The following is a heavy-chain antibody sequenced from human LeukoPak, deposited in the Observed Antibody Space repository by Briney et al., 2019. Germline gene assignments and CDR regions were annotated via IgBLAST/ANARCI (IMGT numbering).Heavy chain of an antibody. J-gene: IGHJ4*02. V-gene: IGHV1-18*04. D-gene: IGHD4-17*01. CDR2: LSAYNGNT. Sequence: ASVKVSCKASGYTFTSYGISGVRQAPGQGLEWMGWLSAYNGNTNYAQKLQGRVTITTDTSTSTAYMELRSLRSDDTAVYYCARDTYGDYGFLFDYWGQGTLVTVSS. CDR1: GYTFTSYG. CDR3: ARDTYGDYGFLFDY.